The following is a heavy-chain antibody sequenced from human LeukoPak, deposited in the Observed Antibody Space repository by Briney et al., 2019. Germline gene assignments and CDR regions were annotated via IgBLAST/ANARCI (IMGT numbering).Heavy chain of an antibody. J-gene: IGHJ3*02. D-gene: IGHD2-2*01. Sequence: SETLSLTCTVSGGSISSSSYYWGWIRQPPGKGLEWIGSIYYSWSTYYNPSLKSRVTISVDTSKNQFSLKLSSVTAADTAVYYCARRDLYCSSTSCYVAFDIWGQGTMVTVSS. CDR1: GGSISSSSYY. V-gene: IGHV4-39*01. CDR2: IYYSWST. CDR3: ARRDLYCSSTSCYVAFDI.